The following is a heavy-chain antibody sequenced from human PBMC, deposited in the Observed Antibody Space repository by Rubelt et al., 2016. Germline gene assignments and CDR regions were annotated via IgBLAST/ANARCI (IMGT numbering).Heavy chain of an antibody. J-gene: IGHJ4*02. Sequence: QVQLQQWGAGLLKPSETLSLTCAVYGGSFSGYYWSWIRQPPGKGLEWIGEINHSGSTNYNPSLKSRVTISVDTAKNPFPPKPSSVTAADTAVYYCARGKEGLGVTMMDYWGQGTLVTVSS. CDR3: ARGKEGLGVTMMDY. CDR1: GGSFSGYY. V-gene: IGHV4-34*01. D-gene: IGHD3-22*01. CDR2: INHSGST.